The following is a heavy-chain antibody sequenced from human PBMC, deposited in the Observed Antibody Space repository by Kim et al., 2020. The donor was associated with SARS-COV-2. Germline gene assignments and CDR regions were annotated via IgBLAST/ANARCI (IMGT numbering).Heavy chain of an antibody. CDR3: ARVTFNILTGLYGMDV. CDR1: GGSISSSNW. CDR2: IHHSGST. V-gene: IGHV4-4*02. J-gene: IGHJ6*02. Sequence: SETLSLTCAVSGGSISSSNWWSWVRQPPGKGLEWIGEIHHSGSTNYNPPLKSRVTISVDKYKNKFSLKLSSVTAADTAVYYCARVTFNILTGLYGMDVWGQGTTVTVSS. D-gene: IGHD3-9*01.